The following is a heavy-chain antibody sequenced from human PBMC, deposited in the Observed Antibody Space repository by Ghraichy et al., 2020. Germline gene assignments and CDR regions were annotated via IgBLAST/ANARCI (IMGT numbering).Heavy chain of an antibody. Sequence: LSLTCAASGFTFSSYAMSWVRQAPGKGLEWVSAISGSGGSTYYADSVKGRFTISRDNSKNTLYLQRNSLRAEDTAVYYCAKDPTIFGVVIRGGDYWGQGTLVTVSS. CDR1: GFTFSSYA. CDR2: ISGSGGST. D-gene: IGHD3-3*01. V-gene: IGHV3-23*01. J-gene: IGHJ4*02. CDR3: AKDPTIFGVVIRGGDY.